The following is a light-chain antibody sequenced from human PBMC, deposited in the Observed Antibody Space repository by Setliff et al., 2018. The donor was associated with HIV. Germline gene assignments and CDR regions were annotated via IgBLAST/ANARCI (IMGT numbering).Light chain of an antibody. CDR1: QGISDY. J-gene: IGKJ4*01. Sequence: DIQMTQSPSSLSASVGDRVIITCRASQGISDYLAWYQQKPGKIPKLLIYEASTLHSGVPSRFSGSGSGTDFTLTISRLQPEDFATFFCQQSFTTPLTFGGGTKVDIK. CDR3: QQSFTTPLT. V-gene: IGKV1-27*01. CDR2: EAS.